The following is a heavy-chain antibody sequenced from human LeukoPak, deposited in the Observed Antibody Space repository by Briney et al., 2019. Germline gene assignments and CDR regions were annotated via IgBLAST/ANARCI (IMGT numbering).Heavy chain of an antibody. CDR3: ARATRAARHFDY. V-gene: IGHV4-39*07. J-gene: IGHJ4*02. Sequence: SETLSLTCTVSGGSISSISYYWGWIRQPPGKGLEWIVSMYYSGSTYNNPSLKSRVTISVDTSRNQFSLKLSSVTAADTAVYYCARATRAARHFDYWGQGTLVTVSS. CDR1: GGSISSISYY. D-gene: IGHD6-6*01. CDR2: MYYSGST.